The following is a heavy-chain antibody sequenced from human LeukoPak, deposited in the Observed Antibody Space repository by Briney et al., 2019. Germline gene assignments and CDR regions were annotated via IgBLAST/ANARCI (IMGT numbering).Heavy chain of an antibody. CDR2: ISGYTGNT. J-gene: IGHJ4*02. Sequence: ASVKVSCKASGYSFTNYAINWVRQAPGQGLEWMGWISGYTGNTNYAQKFQGRVTMTANTSTNTASMELRSLRSEDTAVYYCVTGDRLLLGYWGQGSLVTVSS. CDR3: VTGDRLLLGY. CDR1: GYSFTNYA. D-gene: IGHD3-22*01. V-gene: IGHV1-18*01.